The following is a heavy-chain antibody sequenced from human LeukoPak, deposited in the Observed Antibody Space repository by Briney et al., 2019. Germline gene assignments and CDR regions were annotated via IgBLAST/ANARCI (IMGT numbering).Heavy chain of an antibody. J-gene: IGHJ4*02. CDR2: ISAYNGNT. V-gene: IGHV1-18*01. CDR1: GYTFTSYG. D-gene: IGHD3-22*01. CDR3: ARDFFPDYYDSSGYYSFDY. Sequence: ASVKVSCKASGYTFTSYGISWVRQAPGQGLEWMGWISAYNGNTNYAQKLQGRVTMTTDTSTSTAYMELRSLRSDDTAVYYCARDFFPDYYDSSGYYSFDYWGQGTLVTVSS.